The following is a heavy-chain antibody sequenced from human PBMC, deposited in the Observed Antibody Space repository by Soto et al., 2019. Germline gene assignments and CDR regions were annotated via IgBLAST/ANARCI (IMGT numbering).Heavy chain of an antibody. V-gene: IGHV3-23*01. CDR3: ARERCITATDTDGYFDY. D-gene: IGHD6-25*01. Sequence: EVQLLESGGDLVQPGGSLRLSCAASGFTFSSYVMSWVRQAPGKGLEWVAVISGSGGLAYSADSVKGRFTVSRDNSKNTLYLQMNSLRAEDTAIYYCARERCITATDTDGYFDYWGQGTLVTVSS. J-gene: IGHJ4*02. CDR2: ISGSGGLA. CDR1: GFTFSSYV.